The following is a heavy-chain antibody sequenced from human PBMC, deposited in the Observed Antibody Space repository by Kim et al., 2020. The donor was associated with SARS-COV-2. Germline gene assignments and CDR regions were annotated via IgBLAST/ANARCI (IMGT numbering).Heavy chain of an antibody. J-gene: IGHJ4*02. CDR3: ARGPPIGGGDCYSH. CDR2: IYYTGSS. D-gene: IGHD2-21*02. Sequence: SETLSLTCTVSGGSISSGDYYWSWIRKPPGKGLEWIGYIYYTGSSHYNPSLNSRVTISIDTYKNQFSLKLSSVTAADTAVYYCARGPPIGGGDCYSHWGQGTLVTVSS. V-gene: IGHV4-30-4*08. CDR1: GGSISSGDYY.